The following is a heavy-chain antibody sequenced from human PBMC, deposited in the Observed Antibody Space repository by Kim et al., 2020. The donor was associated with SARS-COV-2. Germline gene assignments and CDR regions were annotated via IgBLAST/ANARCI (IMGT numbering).Heavy chain of an antibody. V-gene: IGHV1-3*01. J-gene: IGHJ4*02. CDR3: ARVHGRVRGVNDY. CDR1: GYTFTSYA. CDR2: INAGNGNT. Sequence: ASVKVSCKASGYTFTSYAMHWVRQAPGQRLEWMGWINAGNGNTKYSQKFQGRVTITRDTSASTAYMELSSLRSEDTAVYYCARVHGRVRGVNDYWGQGTLVTVSS. D-gene: IGHD3-10*01.